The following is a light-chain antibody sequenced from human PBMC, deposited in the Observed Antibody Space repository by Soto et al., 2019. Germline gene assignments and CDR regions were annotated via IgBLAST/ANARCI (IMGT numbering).Light chain of an antibody. CDR3: SSYAGSNNLV. J-gene: IGLJ2*01. Sequence: QSALTQPPSASGSPGQSVSISCTGISSDVGGYNYVSWYQQHPGKAPKLVIYEVSKRPSGVPARFSGSKSGNTASLTVSGLQAQDEADYYCSSYAGSNNLVFGGGTKLSVL. CDR1: SSDVGGYNY. V-gene: IGLV2-8*01. CDR2: EVS.